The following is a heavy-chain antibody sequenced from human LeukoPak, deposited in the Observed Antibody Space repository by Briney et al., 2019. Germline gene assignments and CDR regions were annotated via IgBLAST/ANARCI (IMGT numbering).Heavy chain of an antibody. CDR3: ARVVRPSRYFDL. Sequence: SETLSLTCAVYGGSFSGYYWSWIRQPPGKGLEWIGEINHSGSTNYNPSLKSRVTISVDKSKNQFSLKLSSVTAADTAVYYCARVVRPSRYFDLWGRGTLVTVSS. CDR2: INHSGST. J-gene: IGHJ2*01. V-gene: IGHV4-34*01. CDR1: GGSFSGYY.